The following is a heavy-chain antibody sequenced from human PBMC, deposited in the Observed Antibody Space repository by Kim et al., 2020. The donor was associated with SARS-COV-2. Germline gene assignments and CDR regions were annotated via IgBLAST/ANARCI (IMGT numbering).Heavy chain of an antibody. V-gene: IGHV4-59*01. CDR2: IYNSGRT. D-gene: IGHD6-13*01. CDR1: GGSISSYY. Sequence: SETLSLTCTVSGGSISSYYWSWIRQPPGKGLEWIGYIYNSGRTNYIPSLKSRVTTSVDTSKNQVSLKLSSVTAADTAVYYWARDQYSSSWYSRWFDPWG. CDR3: ARDQYSSSWYSRWFDP. J-gene: IGHJ5*02.